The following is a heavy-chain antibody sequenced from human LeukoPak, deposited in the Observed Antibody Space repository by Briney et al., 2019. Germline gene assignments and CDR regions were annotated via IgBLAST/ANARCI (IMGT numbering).Heavy chain of an antibody. V-gene: IGHV3-9*01. J-gene: IGHJ6*02. CDR3: AKDRAAGTDYYYYGMDV. CDR2: ISWNSGSI. CDR1: GFTFDDYA. D-gene: IGHD6-13*01. Sequence: GRSLRLSCAASGFTFDDYAMHWVRQAPGKGLEWVSGISWNSGSIGYADSVKGRFTISRDNAKNSLYLQMNSLRAEDTALYYCAKDRAAGTDYYYYGMDVWGQGTTVTVSS.